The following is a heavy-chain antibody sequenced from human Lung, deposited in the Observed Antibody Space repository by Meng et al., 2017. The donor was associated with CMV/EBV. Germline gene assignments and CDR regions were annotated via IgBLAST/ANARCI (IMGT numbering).Heavy chain of an antibody. Sequence: GESXKISCAASGFTFDDYTMHWVRQAPGKGLEWVSLISWDGGSTYYADSVKGRFTISRDNSKNSLYLQMNSLRTEDTALYYCAKDRYSGSYSSPGYFDYWGQGXMVTVSS. J-gene: IGHJ4*02. CDR2: ISWDGGST. V-gene: IGHV3-43*01. D-gene: IGHD1-26*01. CDR1: GFTFDDYT. CDR3: AKDRYSGSYSSPGYFDY.